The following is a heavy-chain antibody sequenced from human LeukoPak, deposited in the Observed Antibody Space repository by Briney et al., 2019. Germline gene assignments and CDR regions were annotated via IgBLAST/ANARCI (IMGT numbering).Heavy chain of an antibody. J-gene: IGHJ4*02. D-gene: IGHD6-19*01. Sequence: SETLSLTCIVSGGSISSYYWSWIRQPPGKGLEWIGYIYTSGSTNYNPSLKSRVTISVDTSKNQFSLKLSSVTAADTAVYYCARHAGRIAVAAQYYFDYWGQGTLVTVSS. V-gene: IGHV4-4*09. CDR2: IYTSGST. CDR3: ARHAGRIAVAAQYYFDY. CDR1: GGSISSYY.